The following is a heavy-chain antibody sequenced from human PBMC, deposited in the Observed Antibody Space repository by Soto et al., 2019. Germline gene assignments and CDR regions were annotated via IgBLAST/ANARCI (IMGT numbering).Heavy chain of an antibody. CDR3: ARDHKGSGRITMIVVIPGDI. Sequence: ASVKVSCKASGYTFTSYGISWVRQAPGQGLEWMGWISAYNGNTNYAQKLQGRVTMTTDTSTSTAYMELRSLRSDDTAVYYCARDHKGSGRITMIVVIPGDIWGQGTMVTVSS. J-gene: IGHJ3*02. CDR1: GYTFTSYG. D-gene: IGHD3-22*01. V-gene: IGHV1-18*01. CDR2: ISAYNGNT.